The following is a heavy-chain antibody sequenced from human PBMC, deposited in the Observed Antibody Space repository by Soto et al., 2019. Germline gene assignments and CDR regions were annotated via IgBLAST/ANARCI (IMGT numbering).Heavy chain of an antibody. CDR2: MNPNSGNT. D-gene: IGHD3-3*01. CDR1: GYTFTSYD. V-gene: IGHV1-8*01. CDR3: ARGRTGTIFGVVKYYFDH. J-gene: IGHJ4*02. Sequence: SSVKGSCKASGYTFTSYDVNWVRQATGQGLEWMGWMNPNSGNTGYAQKFQGRVTMTRNTSISTAYMELSSLSSEDTAVYYCARGRTGTIFGVVKYYFDHWGQGTLVTVSS.